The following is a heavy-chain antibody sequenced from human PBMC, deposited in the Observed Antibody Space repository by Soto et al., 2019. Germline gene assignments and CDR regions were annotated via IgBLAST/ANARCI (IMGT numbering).Heavy chain of an antibody. J-gene: IGHJ4*02. D-gene: IGHD5-18*01. CDR2: MNPNSGNT. CDR3: ARSRGGYNYGSQFFFFDY. CDR1: GYTFTSHD. Sequence: ASVKVSCKASGYTFTSHDINWVRQATGQGLAWMGWMNPNSGNTGYSQKFQGRVTMTRDTSTNTAYMELSSLRSDDTAVYYCARSRGGYNYGSQFFFFDYWGQGTPVTVS. V-gene: IGHV1-8*01.